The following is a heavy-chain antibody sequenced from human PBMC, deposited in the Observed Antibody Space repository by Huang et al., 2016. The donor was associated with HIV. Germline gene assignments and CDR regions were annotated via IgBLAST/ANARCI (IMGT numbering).Heavy chain of an antibody. Sequence: QAQVVESGGGVVEPGKSLRLPCAASGFTISNYGIHWVRRAPGKGLEWVAVISYDGKWKYYADSIEGRFTISRDNSNVYLQMNSLRTGDSAVYYCAKDSVQKMVTVVGYGLEVWGPGTTVTVTS. CDR2: ISYDGKWK. CDR1: GFTISNYG. D-gene: IGHD2-21*02. V-gene: IGHV3-30*18. J-gene: IGHJ6*02. CDR3: AKDSVQKMVTVVGYGLEV.